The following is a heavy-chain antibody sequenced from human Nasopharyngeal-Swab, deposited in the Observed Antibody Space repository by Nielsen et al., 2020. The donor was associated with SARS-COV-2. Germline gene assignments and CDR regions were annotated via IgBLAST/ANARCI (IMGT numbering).Heavy chain of an antibody. V-gene: IGHV3-30*03. J-gene: IGHJ4*02. Sequence: GESLKISCAASGFTFSSYGMHWVRQAPGKGLEWVAVISYDGSNKYYADSVKGRFTISRDNSKNTLYLQMNSLRAEDTAVYYCARDRGLEYYDYWGQGTLVTVSS. D-gene: IGHD1-1*01. CDR3: ARDRGLEYYDY. CDR1: GFTFSSYG. CDR2: ISYDGSNK.